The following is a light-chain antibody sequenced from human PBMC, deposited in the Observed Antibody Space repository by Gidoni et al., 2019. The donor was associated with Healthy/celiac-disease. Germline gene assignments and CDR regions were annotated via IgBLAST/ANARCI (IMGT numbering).Light chain of an antibody. Sequence: DNVMTQSPDALAGSLGERATINCKSSQSVLYSSNNKNYLAWYQQKPGQPPKLLIYWASTRESGVPDRFSGSGSGTDFTLTISSLQAEDVAVYYCQQYYSTPYTFGQGTKLEIK. V-gene: IGKV4-1*01. CDR1: QSVLYSSNNKNY. CDR3: QQYYSTPYT. J-gene: IGKJ2*01. CDR2: WAS.